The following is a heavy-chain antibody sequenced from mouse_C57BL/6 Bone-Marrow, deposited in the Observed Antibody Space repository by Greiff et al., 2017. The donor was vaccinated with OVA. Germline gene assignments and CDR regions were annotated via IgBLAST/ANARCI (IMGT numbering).Heavy chain of an antibody. CDR1: GYTFTSYW. D-gene: IGHD2-4*01. Sequence: QVQLQQPGAELVKPGASVKLSCKASGYTFTSYWMHWVKQRPGQGLEWIGMIHPNSGSTNYNEKFKSKATLTVDKSSSTAYMQLSSLTSEDSAVYYCAEAYDYATMDYWGQGTSVTVSS. V-gene: IGHV1-64*01. CDR2: IHPNSGST. CDR3: AEAYDYATMDY. J-gene: IGHJ4*01.